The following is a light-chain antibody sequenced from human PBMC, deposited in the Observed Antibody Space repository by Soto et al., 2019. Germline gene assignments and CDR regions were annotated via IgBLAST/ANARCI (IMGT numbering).Light chain of an antibody. CDR2: AAR. J-gene: IGKJ2*01. CDR1: QSISRN. V-gene: IGKV1-39*01. Sequence: DIQLTQSPSSLSPSVGDRITLSCRASQSISRNLNWYQQMPGKAPSLLIYAARDLQSGVPGRFSGSGSGTEFNLTISSLQPEARATYYCQQSHSTPYTFGQGTKLEI. CDR3: QQSHSTPYT.